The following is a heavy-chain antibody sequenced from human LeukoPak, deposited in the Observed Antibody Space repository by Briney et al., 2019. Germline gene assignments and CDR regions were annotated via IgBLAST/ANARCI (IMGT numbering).Heavy chain of an antibody. CDR3: AKGYYDYVWGSYYFDY. V-gene: IGHV3-23*01. Sequence: PGGSLRLSCAASGFTFSSYAMSWVRQAPGKGLEWVSAISGSGGSTYYADSVKGRFTISRDNSRDTLYLQMNNLRAEDTAVYYCAKGYYDYVWGSYYFDYWGQGTLVTVSS. CDR2: ISGSGGST. D-gene: IGHD3-16*01. CDR1: GFTFSSYA. J-gene: IGHJ4*02.